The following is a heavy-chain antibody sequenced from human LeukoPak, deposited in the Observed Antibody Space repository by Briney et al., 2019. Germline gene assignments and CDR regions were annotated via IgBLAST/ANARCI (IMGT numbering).Heavy chain of an antibody. D-gene: IGHD6-19*01. Sequence: SETLSPTCTVSGASISDYFWSWIRQSAGKGLEWIGRIYISGSTDYNPSLKSRVTMSIDTSKNQFSPKLSSVTAADTAVYYCARLGYNSGPGDFWGQGTLVTVSS. J-gene: IGHJ4*02. V-gene: IGHV4-4*07. CDR3: ARLGYNSGPGDF. CDR1: GASISDYF. CDR2: IYISGST.